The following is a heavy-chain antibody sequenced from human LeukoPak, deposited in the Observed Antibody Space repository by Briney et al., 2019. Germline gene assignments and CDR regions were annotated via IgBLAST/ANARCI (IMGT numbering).Heavy chain of an antibody. J-gene: IGHJ3*02. Sequence: SETLSLTCTVFAGSISSYYWSWIRQPPGKGLEWIGYIYYSGSTNYNPSLKSRVTISIDTSKNQFSLKLSSVTAADTAVYYCAREPYSDYRDHDAFDIWGQGTMVTVSS. V-gene: IGHV4-59*01. CDR2: IYYSGST. CDR3: AREPYSDYRDHDAFDI. D-gene: IGHD4-11*01. CDR1: AGSISSYY.